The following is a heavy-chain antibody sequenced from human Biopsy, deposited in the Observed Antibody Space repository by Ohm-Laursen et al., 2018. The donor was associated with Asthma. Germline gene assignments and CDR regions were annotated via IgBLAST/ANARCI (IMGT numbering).Heavy chain of an antibody. V-gene: IGHV3-30*18. CDR3: AKDVFPGWELRRGPDY. CDR1: GFTFSNYG. D-gene: IGHD1-26*01. Sequence: SLRLSCSASGFTFSNYGMHWVRQAPGKGLDWVAVISFYGSNKNYTDSVKGRFTISRDNSRNTLHLQMNSLRAEDTAVYYCAKDVFPGWELRRGPDYWGQGTLVTVSA. J-gene: IGHJ4*02. CDR2: ISFYGSNK.